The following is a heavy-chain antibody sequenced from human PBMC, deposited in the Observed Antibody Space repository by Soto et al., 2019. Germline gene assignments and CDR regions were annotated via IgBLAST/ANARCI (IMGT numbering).Heavy chain of an antibody. V-gene: IGHV3-30*18. CDR1: GFTFSSFG. CDR2: ISYDGRSK. J-gene: IGHJ5*01. CDR3: AKELQSVGWFGY. D-gene: IGHD4-4*01. Sequence: QEQLVESGGGVVQPGRSLRLSCAASGFTFSSFGMHWVRQAPGKGLEWVAVISYDGRSKFYADSVKGRFTISRDNSKNTLYLQMNSLRTEDTAVYYCAKELQSVGWFGYWGQGSLVTVSS.